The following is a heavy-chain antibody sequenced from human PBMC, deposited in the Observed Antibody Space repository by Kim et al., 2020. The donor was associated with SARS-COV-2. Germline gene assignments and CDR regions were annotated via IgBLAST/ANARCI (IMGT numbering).Heavy chain of an antibody. CDR1: GFTFSSYG. D-gene: IGHD6-19*01. CDR3: ARNSDSSGWYYFDY. V-gene: IGHV3-33*01. J-gene: IGHJ4*02. CDR2: IWYDGSNK. Sequence: GGSLRLSCAASGFTFSSYGMYWVRQAPGKGLEWVAVIWYDGSNKYYADSVKGRFTISRDNSKNTLYLQMNSLRAEDTAVYYCARNSDSSGWYYFDYWGQGTLVTVSS.